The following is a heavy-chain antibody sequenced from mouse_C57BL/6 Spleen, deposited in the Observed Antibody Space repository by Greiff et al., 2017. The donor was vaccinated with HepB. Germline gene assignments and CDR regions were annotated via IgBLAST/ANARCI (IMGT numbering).Heavy chain of an antibody. CDR2: ILPGSGNT. CDR3: ARGVTDAWFAY. CDR1: GYTFTGYW. V-gene: IGHV1-9*01. D-gene: IGHD2-12*01. Sequence: VKLQESGAELMKPGASVKLSCKATGYTFTGYWIEWVKQRPGHGLEWIGEILPGSGNTNYNEKFKGKATFTADTSSNTAYMQLKSLTSVDSAVYYCARGVTDAWFAYWGQGTLVTVSA. J-gene: IGHJ3*01.